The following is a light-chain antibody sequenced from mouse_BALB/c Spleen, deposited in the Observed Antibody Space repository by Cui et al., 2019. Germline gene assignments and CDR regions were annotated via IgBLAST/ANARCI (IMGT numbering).Light chain of an antibody. CDR2: NAK. J-gene: IGKJ4*01. CDR3: QHFWSTPFT. CDR1: GNIHNY. V-gene: IGKV12-41*01. Sequence: DIQMTPSPASLSASVGVTVTITCRASGNIHNYLVWYQQKQGKSPQLLVYNAKTLADGVPSRFSGSGSGTQYSLKINSLQPEDFGSYYCQHFWSTPFTFGSGTKLEIK.